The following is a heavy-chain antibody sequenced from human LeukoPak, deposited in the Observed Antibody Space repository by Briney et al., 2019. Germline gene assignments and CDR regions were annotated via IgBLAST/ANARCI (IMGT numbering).Heavy chain of an antibody. CDR2: ISNIANHI. CDR3: ARTMDSYYYYMDV. V-gene: IGHV3-21*01. Sequence: PGGSLRLSCVGSGFSFRTYSMNWVRQVPGKGLEWVSLISNIANHIYYADSVKGRFTISRDNAKNSLYVQMNSLRVEDTGVYYCARTMDSYYYYMDVWGRGTTVTISS. D-gene: IGHD3-3*01. J-gene: IGHJ6*03. CDR1: GFSFRTYS.